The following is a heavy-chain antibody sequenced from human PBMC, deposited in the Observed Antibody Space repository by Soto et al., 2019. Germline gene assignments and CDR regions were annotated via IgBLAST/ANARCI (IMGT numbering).Heavy chain of an antibody. CDR3: AKDLWPGQLVQIFDY. D-gene: IGHD6-13*01. CDR1: GFTFDDYA. J-gene: IGHJ4*02. Sequence: EVQLVESGGGLVQPGRSLRLSCAASGFTFDDYAMHWVRQAPGKGLEWVSGISWNSGSIGYADSVKGRFTISRDNAKNSLYLQMNSLRAEDTALYYCAKDLWPGQLVQIFDYWGQGTLVTVSS. CDR2: ISWNSGSI. V-gene: IGHV3-9*01.